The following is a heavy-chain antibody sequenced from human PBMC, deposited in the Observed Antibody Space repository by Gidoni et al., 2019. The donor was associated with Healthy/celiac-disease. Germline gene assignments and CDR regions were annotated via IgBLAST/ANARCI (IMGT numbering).Heavy chain of an antibody. Sequence: QVQLVESGGGVVQPGRSLRLSGAASGFTFSSYAMHWVRQAPGKGLEWVAVISYDGSNKYYADSVKGRFTISRDNSKNTLYLQMNSLRAEDTAVYYCARDSRIAAHTYYYMDVWGKGTTVTVSS. D-gene: IGHD6-6*01. CDR1: GFTFSSYA. J-gene: IGHJ6*03. V-gene: IGHV3-30*04. CDR2: ISYDGSNK. CDR3: ARDSRIAAHTYYYMDV.